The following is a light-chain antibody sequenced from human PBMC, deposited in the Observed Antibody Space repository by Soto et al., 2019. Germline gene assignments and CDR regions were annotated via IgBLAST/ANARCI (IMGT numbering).Light chain of an antibody. CDR3: SSYTSSSTLI. V-gene: IGLV2-14*01. CDR2: DVS. CDR1: SSDVGGYNY. Sequence: QSALTQPASVSGSPGQSITISCTENSSDVGGYNYVSWYQQHPGKAPKLMIYDVSNRPSGVSNRFSGSKSGNTASLTISGLQAEDEADYYCSSYTSSSTLIFGTGTKVTV. J-gene: IGLJ1*01.